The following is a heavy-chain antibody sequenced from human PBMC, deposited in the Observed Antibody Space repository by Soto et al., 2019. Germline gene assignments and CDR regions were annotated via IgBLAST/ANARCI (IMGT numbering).Heavy chain of an antibody. D-gene: IGHD1-26*01. J-gene: IGHJ4*02. CDR1: GFTFSNYA. CDR3: AKVMQWELPRVGFDY. CDR2: ISGGGDTA. V-gene: IGHV3-23*01. Sequence: LRLSCAASGFTFSNYAMSWVRQAPGKGPEWLSTISGGGDTAYYADSVKGRFTISRDNFKNTLFLQMNSLRAEDTAVYYCAKVMQWELPRVGFDYWGQGTLVTVSS.